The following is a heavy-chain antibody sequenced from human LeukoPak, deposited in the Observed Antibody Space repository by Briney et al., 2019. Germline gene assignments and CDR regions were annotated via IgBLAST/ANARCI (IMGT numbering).Heavy chain of an antibody. CDR2: INSGGSGT. J-gene: IGHJ5*02. CDR3: ARDSPRTGP. Sequence: GGSLRLSCAASGFAFSSNWMHWVRQTPGKGLVWVSRINSGGSGTSYADSVEGRFTISRDNAKNTLYLQMNSLKGEDTAVYYCARDSPRTGPWGQGILVTVSS. D-gene: IGHD1-1*01. CDR1: GFAFSSNW. V-gene: IGHV3-74*01.